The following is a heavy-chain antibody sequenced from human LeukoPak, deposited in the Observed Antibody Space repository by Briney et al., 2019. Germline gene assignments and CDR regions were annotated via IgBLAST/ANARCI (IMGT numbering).Heavy chain of an antibody. J-gene: IGHJ1*01. CDR3: ARVCSNYANTAEYLQH. Sequence: ASVKVSRTTSEYTSTAYYIHRVPHTPGQGVERMGQINPNSGGTKYAQDFQGRVTMTSDTSTSTAYMELSSLRSDDTAIFDCARVCSNYANTAEYLQHWGQGTLVTVS. CDR2: INPNSGGT. CDR1: EYTSTAYY. V-gene: IGHV1-2*06. D-gene: IGHD4-11*01.